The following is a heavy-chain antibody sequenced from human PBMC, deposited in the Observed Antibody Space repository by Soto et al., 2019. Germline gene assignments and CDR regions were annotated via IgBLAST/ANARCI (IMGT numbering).Heavy chain of an antibody. CDR1: GFTFSSYA. V-gene: IGHV3-30-3*01. Sequence: QVQLVESGGGVVQPGRSLRLSCAASGFTFSSYAMHWVRQAPGKGLEWVAVISYDGSNKYYADSVKGRFTISRDNSKNTLFLQMNSLRAEDTAVYYCARVGRIHYLDYWGQGTLVTVSS. CDR3: ARVGRIHYLDY. CDR2: ISYDGSNK. J-gene: IGHJ4*02.